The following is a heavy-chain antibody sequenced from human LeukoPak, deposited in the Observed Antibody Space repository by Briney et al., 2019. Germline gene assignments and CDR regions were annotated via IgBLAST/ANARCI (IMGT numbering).Heavy chain of an antibody. V-gene: IGHV4-59*01. CDR3: ARDRYYYGSGSYYQGFDY. D-gene: IGHD3-10*01. CDR2: IYYSGST. J-gene: IGHJ4*02. CDR1: GGSISSYY. Sequence: SETLSLTRTVSGGSISSYYWSWIRQPPGKGLEWIGYIYYSGSTNYNPSLKSRVTISVDTSKNQFSLKLSSVTAADTAVYYCARDRYYYGSGSYYQGFDYWGQGTLVTVSS.